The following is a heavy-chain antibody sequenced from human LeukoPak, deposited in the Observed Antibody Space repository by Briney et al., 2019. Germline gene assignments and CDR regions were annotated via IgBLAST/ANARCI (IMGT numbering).Heavy chain of an antibody. CDR3: ARGYAYGDTGSFGY. Sequence: PSETLSLTCTVSGGSIRGLYWSWIRQPPGKGLEWIGYIYYSGSTTYNPSLKSRVTISVDTSKNQFSLRLRSVTAADTALYYCARGYAYGDTGSFGYWGQGALVTVSS. D-gene: IGHD4-17*01. CDR1: GGSIRGLY. V-gene: IGHV4-59*01. J-gene: IGHJ4*02. CDR2: IYYSGST.